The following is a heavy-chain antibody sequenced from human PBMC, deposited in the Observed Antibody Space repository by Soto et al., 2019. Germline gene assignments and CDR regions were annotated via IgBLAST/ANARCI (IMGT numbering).Heavy chain of an antibody. CDR1: GGSISSGGYY. CDR3: ARWPKLEPRFDY. Sequence: QVQLQESGPGLVKPSQTLSLTCTVSGGSISSGGYYWSWIRQHPGKGLEWIVYIYYSGSTYYNTSLNSRVTISVDTTKNQSSMKLSSVTAADTAVYYCARWPKLEPRFDYWGKGTLVTVSS. D-gene: IGHD1-1*01. CDR2: IYYSGST. V-gene: IGHV4-31*03. J-gene: IGHJ4*02.